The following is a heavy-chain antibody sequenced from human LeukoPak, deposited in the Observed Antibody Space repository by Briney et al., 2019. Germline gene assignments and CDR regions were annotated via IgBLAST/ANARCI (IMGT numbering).Heavy chain of an antibody. V-gene: IGHV4-4*09. CDR1: RVSIRTYH. CDR2: VQTSGST. Sequence: SKTLCLTCTVSRVSIRTYHWGWIRHPPGEGVEWIGYVQTSGSTDYNSSLKSRVTISVDTSKNQFSLKLNSVTAADTAVYYRARSGGYSSSWSLWGQGTLVTVSS. D-gene: IGHD6-13*01. J-gene: IGHJ4*02. CDR3: ARSGGYSSSWSL.